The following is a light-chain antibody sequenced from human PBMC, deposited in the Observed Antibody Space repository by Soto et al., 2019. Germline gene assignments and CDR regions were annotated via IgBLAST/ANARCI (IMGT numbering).Light chain of an antibody. CDR1: SSDGDDYNY. J-gene: IGLJ2*01. CDR2: DVT. Sequence: SGRTQPRSVSGSAGQAVTISCTGTSSDGDDYNYVSWYQQHPDTAPKLMIYDVTKRPSGVPDRFSGSKSGNTASLTISGLQAEDEADYYCCSYAGGYVFEVIFGGGTKVTVL. CDR3: CSYAGGYVFEVI. V-gene: IGLV2-11*01.